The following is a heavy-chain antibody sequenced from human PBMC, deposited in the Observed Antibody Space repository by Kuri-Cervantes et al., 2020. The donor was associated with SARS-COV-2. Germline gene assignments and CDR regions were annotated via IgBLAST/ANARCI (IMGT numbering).Heavy chain of an antibody. D-gene: IGHD3-22*01. CDR1: GFTFSSYW. Sequence: GGSLRLSCAASGFTFSSYWMSWVRQAPGKGLEWVANIKQDGSEKYYVDSVKGRFTISRDNAKNSLYLQMNSLRAEDTAVYYCASRYYYDSSGPYYMDVWGKGTTVTVSS. V-gene: IGHV3-7*01. J-gene: IGHJ6*03. CDR3: ASRYYYDSSGPYYMDV. CDR2: IKQDGSEK.